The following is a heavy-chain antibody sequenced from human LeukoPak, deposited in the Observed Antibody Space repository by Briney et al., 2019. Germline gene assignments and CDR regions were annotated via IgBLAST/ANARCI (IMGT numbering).Heavy chain of an antibody. J-gene: IGHJ4*02. CDR1: GGSISSSSYY. CDR2: IYYSGST. V-gene: IGHV4-39*01. D-gene: IGHD3-22*01. Sequence: SETLSLTCTVSGGSISSSSYYWGWIRQPPGKGLEWIGSIYYSGSTHYNPSLKSRVTISVDTSKNQFSLKLSSVTAADTAVYYCARRTYYYDSSDLFDYWGQGTLVTVSS. CDR3: ARRTYYYDSSDLFDY.